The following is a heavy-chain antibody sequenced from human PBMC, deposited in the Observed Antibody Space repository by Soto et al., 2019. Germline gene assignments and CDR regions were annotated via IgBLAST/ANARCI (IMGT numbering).Heavy chain of an antibody. CDR1: GFNISNYG. D-gene: IGHD6-25*01. CDR3: AKPAGLAPAHYYGMDV. V-gene: IGHV3-30*18. CDR2: ISYDGSNK. J-gene: IGHJ6*02. Sequence: GGSLRLSCAASGFNISNYGFHWVRQAPGKGLEWVAVISYDGSNKYYADFVKGRFTISRDNSKDTPYLQMNSLGAEDTAVFYCAKPAGLAPAHYYGMDVWGQGTTVTVYS.